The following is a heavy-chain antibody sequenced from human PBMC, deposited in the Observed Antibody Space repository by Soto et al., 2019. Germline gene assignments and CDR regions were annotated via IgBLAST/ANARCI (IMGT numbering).Heavy chain of an antibody. CDR1: GYTFTGYY. D-gene: IGHD6-19*01. CDR3: ASVFDLVAVAGLGY. J-gene: IGHJ4*02. V-gene: IGHV1-2*02. CDR2: INPNRGGT. Sequence: QVQLVQSGAEVKKTGDSVKVSCKASGYTFTGYYMNWVRQAPGQGLEWLGWINPNRGGTNYAQKFQGRVTITRATSISTAYMELSMLRSDDTAVYYCASVFDLVAVAGLGYWGQGPLVTVSS.